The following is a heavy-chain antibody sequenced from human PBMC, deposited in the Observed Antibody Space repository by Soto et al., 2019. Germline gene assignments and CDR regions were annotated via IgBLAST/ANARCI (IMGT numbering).Heavy chain of an antibody. D-gene: IGHD1-1*01. J-gene: IGHJ5*01. CDR2: IFTSGST. CDR1: GGSISSYY. Sequence: SETLSLTCTVSGGSISSYYWSWIRQPAGKGLEWIGRIFTSGSTNYNPSLKSRVTMSVDTSKNQFSLKLNSVTASDTAVSYCARDGGTTRWFESWGQGTLVTVS. V-gene: IGHV4-4*07. CDR3: ARDGGTTRWFES.